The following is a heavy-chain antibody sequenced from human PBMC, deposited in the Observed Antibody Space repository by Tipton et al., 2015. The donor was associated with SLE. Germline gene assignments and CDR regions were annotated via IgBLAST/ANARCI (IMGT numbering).Heavy chain of an antibody. CDR1: GGSISSYY. V-gene: IGHV4-59*01. J-gene: IGHJ3*02. CDR3: ARDCGGFDAFDI. CDR2: IYYSGST. Sequence: TLSLTCTVSGGSISSYYWSWIRQPPGKGLEWIGYIYYSGSTNYNPSLKSRVTISVDTSKNQFSLKLSSVTAADTAVYYCARDCGGFDAFDIWGQGTMVTVSS. D-gene: IGHD2-21*01.